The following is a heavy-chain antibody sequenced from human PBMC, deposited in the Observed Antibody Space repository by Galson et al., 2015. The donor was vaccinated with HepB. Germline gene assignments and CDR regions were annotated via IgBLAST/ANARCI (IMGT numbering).Heavy chain of an antibody. J-gene: IGHJ5*02. CDR3: ARVDSSPSNWFDP. CDR2: IYYSGST. Sequence: ETLSLTCTVSGGSIRSYYWSWIRQPPGKGLEWIGYIYYSGSTNYNPSLESRVTMSVDTSKNQFSLKLSSVTAADTAVYYRARVDSSPSNWFDPWGQGTLVTVSS. D-gene: IGHD6-19*01. CDR1: GGSIRSYY. V-gene: IGHV4-59*01.